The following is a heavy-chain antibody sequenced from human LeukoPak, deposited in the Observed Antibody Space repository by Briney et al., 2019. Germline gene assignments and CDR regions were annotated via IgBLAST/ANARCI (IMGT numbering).Heavy chain of an antibody. V-gene: IGHV3-48*03. J-gene: IGHJ3*01. CDR2: IQIDGITI. CDR1: GFTFSSFE. Sequence: PGGSLRLSCAPSGFTFSSFEMNWVRQAPGKGLEWVSYIQIDGITIHYADSVKGRFTISRDNAEKSLYLQLNDLRVEDTAVYYCVRSDRETFAFDVWGQGAVVTVSS. CDR3: VRSDRETFAFDV. D-gene: IGHD2/OR15-2a*01.